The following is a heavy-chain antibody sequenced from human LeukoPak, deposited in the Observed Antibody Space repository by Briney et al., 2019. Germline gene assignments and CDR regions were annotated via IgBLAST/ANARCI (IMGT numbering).Heavy chain of an antibody. V-gene: IGHV4-4*02. D-gene: IGHD1-26*01. CDR3: ARDISGSYYGRRLDAFDI. CDR2: IHHSGSI. CDR1: GVSISSNLW. J-gene: IGHJ3*02. Sequence: SETLSLTCAVSGVSISSNLWWTWVRQPPVKGLEWIAEIHHSGSISYNPSLKSRVTISVDKAKNQFSLNLNSVTAADTAVYYCARDISGSYYGRRLDAFDIWGQGTMVTVSS.